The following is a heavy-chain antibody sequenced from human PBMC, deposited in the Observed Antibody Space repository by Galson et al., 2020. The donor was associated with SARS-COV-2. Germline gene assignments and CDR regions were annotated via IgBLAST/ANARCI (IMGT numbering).Heavy chain of an antibody. Sequence: SETLSLTCTVSGGSISSYYWSWIRQPPGKGLEWIGYIYYSGSTNYNPSLKSRVTISVDTSKNQFSLKLSSVTAADTAVYYCARIYSSINGGFDYWGQGTLVTVSS. CDR1: GGSISSYY. CDR3: ARIYSSINGGFDY. D-gene: IGHD6-13*01. CDR2: IYYSGST. J-gene: IGHJ4*02. V-gene: IGHV4-59*13.